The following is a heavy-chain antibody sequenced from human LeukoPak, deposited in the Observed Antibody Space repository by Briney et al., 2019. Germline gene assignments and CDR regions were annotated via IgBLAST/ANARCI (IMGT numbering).Heavy chain of an antibody. V-gene: IGHV4-59*01. D-gene: IGHD3-3*01. J-gene: IGHJ4*02. Sequence: SETLSLTCTVSGGSISSYYWSWIRQPPGKGLEWIGYIYYSGSTNYNPSLQSRVTISVDTSKNQFSLKLRSVTAADTAVYYCAKADYVEWLFCYYFDYWGQGTLVTVSS. CDR3: AKADYVEWLFCYYFDY. CDR2: IYYSGST. CDR1: GGSISSYY.